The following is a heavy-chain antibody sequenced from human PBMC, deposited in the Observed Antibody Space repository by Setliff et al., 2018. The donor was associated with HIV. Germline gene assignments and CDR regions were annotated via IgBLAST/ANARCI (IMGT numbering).Heavy chain of an antibody. J-gene: IGHJ4*02. Sequence: SVKVSCKASGGTFSSYAISWVRQAPGQGLDWMGGIIPVFGTTNYAQKFQGRVTITADESTSTTYMELSSLRSEDTAVYYCARGGVYYYDSSGWSMDYWGQGTLVTVSS. CDR1: GGTFSSYA. D-gene: IGHD3-22*01. V-gene: IGHV1-69*13. CDR3: ARGGVYYYDSSGWSMDY. CDR2: IIPVFGTT.